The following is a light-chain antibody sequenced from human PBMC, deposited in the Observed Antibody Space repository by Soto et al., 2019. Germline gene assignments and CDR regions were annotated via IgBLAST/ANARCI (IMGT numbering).Light chain of an antibody. CDR3: MRATQSPWT. V-gene: IGKV2-24*01. CDR1: QSLVHNDENTY. J-gene: IGKJ1*01. CDR2: KGS. Sequence: DIVMTQTPLSSPVTLGQAASISCRSSQSLVHNDENTYLSWFQQRPGQPPRLLLYKGSDRFSGVPDRFSGSEAGTDFTLPISRVEAEDVGVYYCMRATQSPWTFGHRTKVEIK.